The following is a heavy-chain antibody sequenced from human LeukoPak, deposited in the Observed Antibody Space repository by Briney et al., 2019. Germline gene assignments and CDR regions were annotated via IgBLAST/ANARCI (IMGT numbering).Heavy chain of an antibody. CDR1: GFTFSSYA. CDR3: AKGSAAITRAFDI. D-gene: IGHD5-24*01. V-gene: IGHV3-23*01. J-gene: IGHJ3*02. CDR2: ISGSGGST. Sequence: GGSLRLSCAASGFTFSSYAMIWVRQAPGKGLEWVSAISGSGGSTYYADSVKGRFTISRDNSKNTLYLQMNSLRAEDTAVYYCAKGSAAITRAFDIWGQGTMVTVSS.